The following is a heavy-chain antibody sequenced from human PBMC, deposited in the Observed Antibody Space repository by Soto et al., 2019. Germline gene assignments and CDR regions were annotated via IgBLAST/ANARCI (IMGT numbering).Heavy chain of an antibody. Sequence: SETLSLTCTVSGGSISSSSYYWGWIRQPPGKGLEWIGSIYYSGSTYYNPSLKSRVTISVDTSKNQFSLKLSSVTAADTAVYYCARRYYDYVWGSYRIDYWGQGTLVTVSS. V-gene: IGHV4-39*01. CDR2: IYYSGST. J-gene: IGHJ4*02. CDR1: GGSISSSSYY. CDR3: ARRYYDYVWGSYRIDY. D-gene: IGHD3-16*01.